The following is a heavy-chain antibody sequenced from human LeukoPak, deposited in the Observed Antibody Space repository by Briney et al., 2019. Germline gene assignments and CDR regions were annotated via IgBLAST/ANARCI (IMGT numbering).Heavy chain of an antibody. CDR2: ISWNSGSL. CDR3: ARGLGGDQGYFDL. CDR1: GFIFDDYA. J-gene: IGHJ2*01. D-gene: IGHD3-10*01. V-gene: IGHV3-9*01. Sequence: GGSLRLSCAASGFIFDDYAMHWVRQAPGKGLEWVSGISWNSGSLAYADSVKGRFTISRDNAKNSLYLQMNSLRTEDTALYYCARGLGGDQGYFDLWGRGTLVTVSS.